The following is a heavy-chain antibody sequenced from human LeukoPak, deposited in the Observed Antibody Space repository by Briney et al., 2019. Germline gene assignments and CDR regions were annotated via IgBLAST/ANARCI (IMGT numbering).Heavy chain of an antibody. CDR1: GFTFSDYG. D-gene: IGHD2-15*01. J-gene: IGHJ4*02. CDR3: AKDHCSGTTCSGGFDY. V-gene: IGHV3-23*01. CDR2: ITGSYGRT. Sequence: GGSLRLPCAASGFTFSDYGMSWVRQAPGKGLEWVSGITGSYGRTDYADSVKGRFTISRDNSKNTLYLQMNSLRAEDTAVYYCAKDHCSGTTCSGGFDYWGQGTLVTVSS.